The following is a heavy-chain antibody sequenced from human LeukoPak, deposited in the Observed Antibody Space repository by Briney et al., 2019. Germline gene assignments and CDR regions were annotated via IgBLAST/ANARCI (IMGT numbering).Heavy chain of an antibody. CDR2: INPSGGST. CDR1: GYTFTSYY. V-gene: IGHV1-46*01. CDR3: AREERYYDSSGSDSTRPFDP. D-gene: IGHD3-22*01. J-gene: IGHJ5*02. Sequence: ASVKASCKASGYTFTSYYMHWVRQAPGQGLELMGIINPSGGSTSYAQKFQGRVTMTRDTSTSTVYMELSSLRSEDTAVYYCAREERYYDSSGSDSTRPFDPWGQGTLVTVSS.